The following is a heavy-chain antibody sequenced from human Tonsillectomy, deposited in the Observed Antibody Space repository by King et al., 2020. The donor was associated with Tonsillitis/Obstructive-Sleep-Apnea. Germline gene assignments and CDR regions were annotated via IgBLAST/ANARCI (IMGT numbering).Heavy chain of an antibody. J-gene: IGHJ6*03. D-gene: IGHD1-1*01. CDR2: IYSGGST. Sequence: VQLVESGGGLVQPGGSLRLSCAASGFTVSNNYMNWVRQAPGKGLEWVSIIYSGGSTYYADSVKGRFTISRDNSKNTRYLQMNSLGAEETAVYYCAREGFTSSGSTTYYFYYMDVWGKGTTVTVSS. CDR3: AREGFTSSGSTTYYFYYMDV. V-gene: IGHV3-66*01. CDR1: GFTVSNNY.